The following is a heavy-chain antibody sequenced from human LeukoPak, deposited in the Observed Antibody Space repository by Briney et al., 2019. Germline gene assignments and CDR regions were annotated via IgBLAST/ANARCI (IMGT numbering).Heavy chain of an antibody. Sequence: GGSLRLSCAASGFTFSSYTMNWVRQAPGKGLEWVSYISSSGSTIYYADSVKGRFTISRDNAQNSLSLQMNSLRAEDTAVYYCARSTRRDTEVALAEYLQHWGQGTLVTVSS. CDR1: GFTFSSYT. J-gene: IGHJ1*01. CDR3: ARSTRRDTEVALAEYLQH. V-gene: IGHV3-48*04. CDR2: ISSSGSTI. D-gene: IGHD5-18*01.